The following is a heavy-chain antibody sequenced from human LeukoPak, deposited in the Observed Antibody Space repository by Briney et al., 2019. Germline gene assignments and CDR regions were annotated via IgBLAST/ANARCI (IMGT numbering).Heavy chain of an antibody. CDR1: GYTFTGYY. D-gene: IGHD1-7*01. CDR3: ARGGGPNWNYGEYGY. CDR2: INPNTGGT. J-gene: IGHJ4*02. V-gene: IGHV1-2*02. Sequence: ASVKVSCKASGYTFTGYYMHWVRQAPGQGLEWMGWINPNTGGTNYAQKFQRRVTMTRDTSISTAYMELNSLRSDDTAVYYCARGGGPNWNYGEYGYWGRGTLVTVSS.